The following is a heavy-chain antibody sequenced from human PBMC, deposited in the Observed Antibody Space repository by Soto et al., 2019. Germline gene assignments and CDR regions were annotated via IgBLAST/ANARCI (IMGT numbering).Heavy chain of an antibody. J-gene: IGHJ4*02. CDR3: ARDSVIRGATMVGY. CDR2: IYHSGST. CDR1: VYSISIGYY. D-gene: IGHD1-26*01. Sequence: PSETLSVTCAFSVYSISIGYYWGWIRQPPGKGLEWIGSIYHSGSTYYNPSLKSRVTISVDTSKNQFSLKLSSVTAADTAVYYCARDSVIRGATMVGYWGQGTLVTVSS. V-gene: IGHV4-38-2*02.